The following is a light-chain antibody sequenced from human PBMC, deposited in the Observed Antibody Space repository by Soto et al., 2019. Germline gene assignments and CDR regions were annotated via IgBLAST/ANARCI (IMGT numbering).Light chain of an antibody. CDR3: QQSYSFPWT. V-gene: IGKV1-39*01. CDR2: AAS. CDR1: QSVMIY. J-gene: IGKJ1*01. Sequence: DIQMTQSPSSLFASVGDRVTITCRASQSVMIYLNWYQQKPGKATELLIYAASSLQSVVPSRSSGSGSGTDFTLTLSSLQPEDFATYYCQQSYSFPWTFGQGTKVDIK.